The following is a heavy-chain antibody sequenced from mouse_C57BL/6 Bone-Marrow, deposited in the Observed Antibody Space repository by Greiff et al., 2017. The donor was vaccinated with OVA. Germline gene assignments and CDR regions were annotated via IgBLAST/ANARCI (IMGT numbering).Heavy chain of an antibody. D-gene: IGHD2-2*01. CDR2: IYPGNSDT. J-gene: IGHJ4*01. CDR3: TRGSTMVTYYAMDY. Sequence: EVQRVESGTVLARPGASVKMSCKTSGYTFTSYWMHWVKQRPGQGLEWIGAIYPGNSDTSYNQKFKGKAKLTAVTSASTAYMELSSLTNEDSAVYYCTRGSTMVTYYAMDYWGQGPSVTVSS. CDR1: GYTFTSYW. V-gene: IGHV1-5*01.